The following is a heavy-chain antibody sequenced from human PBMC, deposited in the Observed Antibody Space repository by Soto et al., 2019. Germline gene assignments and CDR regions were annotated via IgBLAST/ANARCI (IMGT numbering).Heavy chain of an antibody. CDR3: AKGGSGSYSNAFDI. CDR1: GGSIPRSSGYY. V-gene: IGHV4-39*01. D-gene: IGHD3-10*01. J-gene: IGHJ3*02. Sequence: PSETLSLTCSVSGGSIPRSSGYYWVWVRQPPGKGLEYIGSIYYSGSAYYNPSLKSRVTMSVDTSKNQFSLKLSSVTAADTAVYYCAKGGSGSYSNAFDIWGQGTMVT. CDR2: IYYSGSA.